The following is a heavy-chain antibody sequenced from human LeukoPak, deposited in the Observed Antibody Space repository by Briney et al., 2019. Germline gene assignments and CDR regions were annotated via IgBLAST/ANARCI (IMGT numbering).Heavy chain of an antibody. V-gene: IGHV6-1*01. J-gene: IGHJ2*01. Sequence: SQTLSLTCALSGDSVSSNSAAWNWLRVSPSRGLEWLGRTYYMSHWQTEYAVSVRSRITISADTSKNQVSLQVDSPTPEDTAIYYCARWHHSNRYFDLWGRGSLVIVSS. CDR1: GDSVSSNSAA. CDR3: ARWHHSNRYFDL. D-gene: IGHD2-8*01. CDR2: TYYMSHWQT.